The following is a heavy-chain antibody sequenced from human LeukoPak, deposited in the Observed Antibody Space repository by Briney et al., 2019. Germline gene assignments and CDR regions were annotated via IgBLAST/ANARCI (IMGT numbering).Heavy chain of an antibody. CDR3: ARDLGSSGWIDFDY. J-gene: IGHJ4*02. V-gene: IGHV7-4-1*02. CDR2: INTNTGNP. Sequence: ASVKVSCKASGYTFTSYAMNWVRQAPGQELEWMGWINTNTGNPTYAQGFTGRFVFSLDTSVSTAYLQISSLKAEDTAVYYCARDLGSSGWIDFDYWGQGTLVTVSS. D-gene: IGHD6-19*01. CDR1: GYTFTSYA.